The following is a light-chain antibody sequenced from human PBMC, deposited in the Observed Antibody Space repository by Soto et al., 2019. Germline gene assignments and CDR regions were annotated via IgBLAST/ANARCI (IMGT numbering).Light chain of an antibody. CDR3: QQYFTSPIT. CDR2: GAS. V-gene: IGKV3-20*01. Sequence: EIVLTQSQGTLALSPGERATLSCRASQSVNSRLAWYQHKPGQAPRLLISGASNRASGIPARFSAWGSGTDFTLTISRVDPADFAFYYCQQYFTSPITFGQGTRLEIK. CDR1: QSVNSR. J-gene: IGKJ5*01.